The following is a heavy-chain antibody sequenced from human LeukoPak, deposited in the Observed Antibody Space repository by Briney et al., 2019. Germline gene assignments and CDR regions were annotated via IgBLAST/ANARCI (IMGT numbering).Heavy chain of an antibody. D-gene: IGHD5-24*01. Sequence: GGSLRLSCAASGFTFDDYAMHWVRQAPGKGLEWVSLISWEGGSTYYADSVKGRFTIPRDNSRNSLYLQMNSLRAEDTALYYCAKGARDGYNYVEDWGQGTLVTVSS. V-gene: IGHV3-43D*03. J-gene: IGHJ4*02. CDR3: AKGARDGYNYVED. CDR2: ISWEGGST. CDR1: GFTFDDYA.